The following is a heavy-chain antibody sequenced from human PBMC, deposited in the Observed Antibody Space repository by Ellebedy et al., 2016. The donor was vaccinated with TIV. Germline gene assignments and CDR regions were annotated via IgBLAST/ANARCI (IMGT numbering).Heavy chain of an antibody. CDR3: ARAQRGSLMDG. J-gene: IGHJ6*03. CDR2: INHSGST. CDR1: GGSFSDYY. V-gene: IGHV4-34*01. D-gene: IGHD1-26*01. Sequence: SETLSLXXAVYGGSFSDYYWSWIRQAPGKGLEWIGEINHSGSTNYNPSLKSRVTMSVDTSKSQFSLKLSSVTAADTAVYYCARAQRGSLMDGWGKGTTVTVSS.